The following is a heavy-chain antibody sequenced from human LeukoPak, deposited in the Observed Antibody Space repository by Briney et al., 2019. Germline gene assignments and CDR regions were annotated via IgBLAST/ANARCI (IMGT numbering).Heavy chain of an antibody. Sequence: KTGGSLRLSCAASGFTFSSYSMNWVRQAPGKGLEWVSSISSSSSYIYHADSVKGRFTISRDNSKNTLYLEVISLTAEDTAVYYCAKDDAWLRFGEWSQGTLVTVSS. J-gene: IGHJ4*02. D-gene: IGHD3-10*01. CDR3: AKDDAWLRFGE. CDR1: GFTFSSYS. V-gene: IGHV3-21*04. CDR2: ISSSSSYI.